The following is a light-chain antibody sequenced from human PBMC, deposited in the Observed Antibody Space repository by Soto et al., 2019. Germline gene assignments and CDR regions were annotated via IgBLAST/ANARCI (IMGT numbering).Light chain of an antibody. J-gene: IGLJ3*02. CDR3: CSYAGSSNWV. CDR2: EDT. Sequence: QAVVTQPASVSGSPGQSITISCTGTSSDVGSYNLVSWYQQHPGKAPKLMIYEDTKRPSGISNRFSGSKSGNTASLTISGLQAEDEGDYYCCSYAGSSNWVFGGGTKLTVL. CDR1: SSDVGSYNL. V-gene: IGLV2-23*01.